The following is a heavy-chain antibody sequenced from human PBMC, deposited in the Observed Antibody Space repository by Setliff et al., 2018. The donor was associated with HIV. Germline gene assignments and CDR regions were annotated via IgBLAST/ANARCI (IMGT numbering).Heavy chain of an antibody. Sequence: SETLSLTCAVYGGSVSGHYWGWFRQPPGKGPEWIGEITPTGDTNYIPSLKSRVTISVDTSTNQFSLKLISVSAADTAVYYCAKLLPAADMAREIDSWGQGTLVTVSS. CDR1: GGSVSGHY. CDR3: AKLLPAADMAREIDS. J-gene: IGHJ4*02. V-gene: IGHV4-34*01. CDR2: ITPTGDT. D-gene: IGHD2-2*01.